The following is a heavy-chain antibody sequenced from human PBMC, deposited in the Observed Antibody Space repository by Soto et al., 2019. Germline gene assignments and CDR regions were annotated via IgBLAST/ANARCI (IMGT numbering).Heavy chain of an antibody. J-gene: IGHJ6*02. CDR1: GYSISSGYY. Sequence: PSETLSLTCDVSGYSISSGYYWGWIRQPPGKGLEWIGGVYHSGRSQYDPSLKTRVTISVDTSENQFSLKLTSVTAADTAVYYCARHISNFRYYYYAMDVWGQGTTVT. V-gene: IGHV4-38-2*01. D-gene: IGHD2-21*01. CDR3: ARHISNFRYYYYAMDV. CDR2: VYHSGRS.